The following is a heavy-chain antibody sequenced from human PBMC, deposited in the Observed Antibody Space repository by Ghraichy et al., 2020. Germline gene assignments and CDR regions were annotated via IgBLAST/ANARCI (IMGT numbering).Heavy chain of an antibody. J-gene: IGHJ5*02. D-gene: IGHD6-13*01. CDR2: IHYSGST. V-gene: IGHV4-59*12. CDR1: GGSISSYY. Sequence: SQTLSLTCTVSGGSISSYYWSWIRQPPGKGLEWIGYIHYSGSTNYNPSLKSRVTISLDTSKNQFSLKLTSVTAADTAVYYCAAHLATAGESHWFDPWGQGTLVTVSS. CDR3: AAHLATAGESHWFDP.